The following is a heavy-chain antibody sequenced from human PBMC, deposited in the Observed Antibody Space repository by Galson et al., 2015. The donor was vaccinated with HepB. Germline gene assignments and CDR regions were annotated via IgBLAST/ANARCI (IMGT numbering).Heavy chain of an antibody. V-gene: IGHV1-69*13. CDR3: ARDTAGDIVVVPAEGNNWFDP. CDR1: GGTFSSYA. CDR2: IIPIFGTA. Sequence: SVKVSCKASGGTFSSYAISWVRQAPGQGLEWMGGIIPIFGTANYAQKFQGRVTITADESTSTAYMELSSLRSEDTAVYYCARDTAGDIVVVPAEGNNWFDPWGQGTLVTVSS. J-gene: IGHJ5*02. D-gene: IGHD2-2*01.